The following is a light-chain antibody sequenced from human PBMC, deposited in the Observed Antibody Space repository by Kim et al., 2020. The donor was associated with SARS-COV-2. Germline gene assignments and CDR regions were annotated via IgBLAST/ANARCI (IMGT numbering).Light chain of an antibody. J-gene: IGLJ1*01. V-gene: IGLV2-14*03. CDR1: SSAVGDYKS. CDR3: SSHTTSSTYV. CDR2: DVS. Sequence: QSITFSATGSSSAVGDYKSVYWYQQHPGTAPKLIIYDVSERASGVSTRFSGSQSGNTASLTISGLRAEDEADYYCSSHTTSSTYVFGSGTKVTVL.